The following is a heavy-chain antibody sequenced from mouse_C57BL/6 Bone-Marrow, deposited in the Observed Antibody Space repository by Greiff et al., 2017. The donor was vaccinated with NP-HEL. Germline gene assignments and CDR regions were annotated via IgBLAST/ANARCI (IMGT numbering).Heavy chain of an antibody. Sequence: EVKLQQSGPVLVKPGASVKMSCKASGYTFTDYYMNWVKQSHGKSLEWIGVINPYNGGTSYNQKFKGKATLTVDKSSSTAYMELNSLTSEDSAVYYCARKGYYYGNYLAWFAYWGQGTLVTVSA. V-gene: IGHV1-19*01. D-gene: IGHD2-1*01. CDR1: GYTFTDYY. J-gene: IGHJ3*01. CDR2: INPYNGGT. CDR3: ARKGYYYGNYLAWFAY.